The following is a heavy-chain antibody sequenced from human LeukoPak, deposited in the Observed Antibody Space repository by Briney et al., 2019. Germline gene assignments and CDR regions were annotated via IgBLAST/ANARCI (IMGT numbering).Heavy chain of an antibody. CDR1: GFTFSNAW. CDR3: AKTRGSGPFDY. V-gene: IGHV3-23*01. J-gene: IGHJ4*02. D-gene: IGHD3-10*01. CDR2: ISGSGGST. Sequence: PGGSLRLSCAASGFTFSNAWMSWVRQAPGKGLEWVSAISGSGGSTYYADSVKGRFTISRDNSKNTLYLQMNNLRAEDTAVYYCAKTRGSGPFDYWGQGTLVTVSS.